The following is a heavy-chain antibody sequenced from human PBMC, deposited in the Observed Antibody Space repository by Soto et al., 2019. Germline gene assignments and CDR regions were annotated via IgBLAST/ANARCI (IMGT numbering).Heavy chain of an antibody. CDR1: GYSFTDYY. V-gene: IGHV1-2*02. CDR3: ARVGPTGWFDP. J-gene: IGHJ5*02. Sequence: QVHLVQSGAEVKKPGASVKVSCKASGYSFTDYYMHWVRQAPGQGLEWMGWINTKTGGTNYAQRVQGRVTMTGDTSINTAYMELSRLRSGDTAVYYCARVGPTGWFDPWGQGTVVTVSS. CDR2: INTKTGGT.